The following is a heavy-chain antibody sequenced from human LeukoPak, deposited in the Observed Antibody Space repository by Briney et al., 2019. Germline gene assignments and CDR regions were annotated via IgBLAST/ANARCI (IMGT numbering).Heavy chain of an antibody. CDR1: GFTVSSNY. V-gene: IGHV3-53*01. D-gene: IGHD3-22*01. CDR3: ARARSYDSSGYTPVG. Sequence: GGSLRLSCAASGFTVSSNYMSWVRQAPGKGLEWVSVIYSGGSTYYADSVKGRFTISRDNSKNTLYLQMNSLRAEDTAVYYCARARSYDSSGYTPVGWGQGTLVTVSS. CDR2: IYSGGST. J-gene: IGHJ4*02.